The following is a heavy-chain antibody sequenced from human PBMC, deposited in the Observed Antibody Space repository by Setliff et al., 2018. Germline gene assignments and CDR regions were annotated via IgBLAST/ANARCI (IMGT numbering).Heavy chain of an antibody. CDR3: ARHVYGSGSYYNWFDP. J-gene: IGHJ5*02. CDR2: IYHTGST. CDR1: GGSISSSIW. Sequence: SETLSLTCAVSGGSISSSIWWSWVRQAPGKGLEWIGEIYHTGSTNYNPSLKSRVNISVDKSKNQFSLRLSSVTAADTAVYYCARHVYGSGSYYNWFDPWGQGTLVTVSS. D-gene: IGHD3-10*01. V-gene: IGHV4-4*02.